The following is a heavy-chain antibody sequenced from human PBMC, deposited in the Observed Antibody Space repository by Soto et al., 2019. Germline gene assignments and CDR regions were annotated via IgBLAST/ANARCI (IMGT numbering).Heavy chain of an antibody. Sequence: SETLSLTCTVSGGSFSSYYWSWIRQPPGKGLEWIGYIYYSGSTNYNPSLKSRVTISVDTSKNQFSLKLSSVTAADTAVYYCTPVTPDYYYYYTDVCGKGTTFTVAS. CDR1: GGSFSSYY. CDR2: IYYSGST. J-gene: IGHJ6*03. D-gene: IGHD4-17*01. V-gene: IGHV4-59*01. CDR3: TPVTPDYYYYYTDV.